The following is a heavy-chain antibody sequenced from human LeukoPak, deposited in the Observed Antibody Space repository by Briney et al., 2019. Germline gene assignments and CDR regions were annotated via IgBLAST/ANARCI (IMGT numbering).Heavy chain of an antibody. Sequence: PSETLSLTCTISGGSISSSSYYWGWIRQPPGKGLEWIGSIYYSGSTYYNPSLKSRVTISVDTSKNQFSLKLSSVTAADTAVYYCARDYLTMIAGGFDYWGQGTLVTVSS. V-gene: IGHV4-39*07. CDR1: GGSISSSSYY. CDR3: ARDYLTMIAGGFDY. CDR2: IYYSGST. D-gene: IGHD3-22*01. J-gene: IGHJ4*02.